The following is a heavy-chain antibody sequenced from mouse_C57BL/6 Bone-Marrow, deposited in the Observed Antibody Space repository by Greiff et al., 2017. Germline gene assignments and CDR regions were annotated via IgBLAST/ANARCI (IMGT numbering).Heavy chain of an antibody. CDR2: IYPRSGNT. V-gene: IGHV1-81*01. Sequence: QVQLKQSGAELARPRASVKLSCKASGYTFTSYGISWVKQRTGQGLEWIGEIYPRSGNTYYNEKVKGKATLTADKSSSTAYMELRSLTSEDAAVYFCARSERGKNYSWGQGTSLTGSA. CDR3: ARSERGKNYS. CDR1: GYTFTSYG. J-gene: IGHJ2*02.